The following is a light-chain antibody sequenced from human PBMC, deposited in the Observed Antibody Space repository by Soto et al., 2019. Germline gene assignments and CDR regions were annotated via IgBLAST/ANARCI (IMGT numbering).Light chain of an antibody. V-gene: IGKV1D-16*01. CDR2: ATS. J-gene: IGKJ2*01. CDR3: QQYDISPYT. Sequence: DLQMTQSPSSLSASVGDRVTITCRASQDISRWLGWYQQKPGKAPKSLIYATSTLESGVPSRFSGSRSGTDFTLTITSLQPEDFATYYCQQYDISPYTFGQGTKVEIK. CDR1: QDISRW.